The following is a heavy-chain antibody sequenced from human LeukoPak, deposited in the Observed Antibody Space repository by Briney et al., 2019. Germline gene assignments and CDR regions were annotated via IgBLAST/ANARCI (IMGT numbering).Heavy chain of an antibody. CDR2: ISAYNGNT. CDR3: ARGGTWYYDSSGLNWFDP. D-gene: IGHD3-22*01. CDR1: GYTFTSYG. Sequence: ASVKVSCKASGYTFTSYGISWARQAPGQGPEWTGWISAYNGNTNYAQELQGRVTMTTDTSTSTAYMELRSLRSDDTAVYYCARGGTWYYDSSGLNWFDPWGQGTLVTVSP. V-gene: IGHV1-18*01. J-gene: IGHJ5*02.